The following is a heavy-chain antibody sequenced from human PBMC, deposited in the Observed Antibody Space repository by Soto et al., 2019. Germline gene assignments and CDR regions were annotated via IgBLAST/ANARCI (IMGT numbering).Heavy chain of an antibody. CDR2: VSFDGRNK. CDR1: GYTFTSYA. V-gene: IGHV3-30*04. J-gene: IGHJ4*02. Sequence: PGXSLGLASAASGYTFTSYALHGVRQAPGKGLEWVAVVSFDGRNKYYADSVKGRFTISRDNSKNTVFLQLTSLRTEDTAAYYCARPAGPFDYWGQGTRVTVSS. CDR3: ARPAGPFDY.